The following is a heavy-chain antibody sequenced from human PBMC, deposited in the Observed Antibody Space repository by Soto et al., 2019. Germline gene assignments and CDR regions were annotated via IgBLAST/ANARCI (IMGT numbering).Heavy chain of an antibody. D-gene: IGHD3-10*01. Sequence: QVQLVESGGGVVQPGRSLRLSCAASGFTFSSYAMHWVRQAPGKGLEWVAVISYDGSNKYYADAVKGRFTIPRDNSKNTLDLQMNSLRAEDTAVSYCARADTYGSGSYYNGRLDYYYDGMHAWVQGTTVTVSS. V-gene: IGHV3-30-3*01. J-gene: IGHJ6*02. CDR2: ISYDGSNK. CDR3: ARADTYGSGSYYNGRLDYYYDGMHA. CDR1: GFTFSSYA.